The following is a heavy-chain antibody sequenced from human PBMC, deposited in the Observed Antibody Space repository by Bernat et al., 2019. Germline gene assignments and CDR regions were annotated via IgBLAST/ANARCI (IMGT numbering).Heavy chain of an antibody. D-gene: IGHD3-9*01. CDR3: ARQINDIWTGMLDY. Sequence: QLQLQESGPGLVKPSETLSLTCTVSGGSISSSSYYWGWIRQPPGKGLEWIGSIYYSGSTYYNPSLKSRVTISVDTSKNQFSLKLSSVTAADTAVYYCARQINDIWTGMLDYWGQGTLVTVSS. J-gene: IGHJ4*02. CDR2: IYYSGST. CDR1: GGSISSSSYY. V-gene: IGHV4-39*01.